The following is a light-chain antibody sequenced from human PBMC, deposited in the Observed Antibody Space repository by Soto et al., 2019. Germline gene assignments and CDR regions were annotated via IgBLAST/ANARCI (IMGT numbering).Light chain of an antibody. CDR3: QQYNSYPIT. CDR1: QGINTF. CDR2: AAS. J-gene: IGKJ5*01. V-gene: IGKV1-16*02. Sequence: DIQMTQSPSSLSSSLGDRVTITCRASQGINTFLAWFQQKPGDAPKSLIYAASTLHSGVPSKFSGSGSGTHFTLTISSLQPNDFATYYCQQYNSYPITFGQGTRLEIK.